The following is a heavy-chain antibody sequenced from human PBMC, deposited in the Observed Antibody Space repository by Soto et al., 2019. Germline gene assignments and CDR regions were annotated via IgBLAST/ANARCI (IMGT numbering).Heavy chain of an antibody. CDR3: ARCEAGFGELCAY. CDR2: IYYSGST. D-gene: IGHD3-10*01. V-gene: IGHV4-39*01. J-gene: IGHJ4*02. Sequence: SETLSLTCTVSGGSISSSSYYWGWIRQPPGKGLEWIGSIYYSGSTYYNPSLKSRVTISVDTSKNQFSLKLSSVTAADTAVYYCARCEAGFGELCAYWGQGTLVTVSS. CDR1: GGSISSSSYY.